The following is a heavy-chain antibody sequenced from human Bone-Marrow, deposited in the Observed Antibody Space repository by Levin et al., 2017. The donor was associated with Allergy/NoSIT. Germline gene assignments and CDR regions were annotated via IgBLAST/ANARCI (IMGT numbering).Heavy chain of an antibody. CDR2: IIPIFGTA. CDR1: GGTFSSYA. D-gene: IGHD2-15*01. Sequence: KISCKASGGTFSSYAISWVRQAPGQGLEWMGGIIPIFGTANYAQKFQGRVTITADESTSTAYMELSSLRSEDTAVYYCARDGFPYCSGGSCYLRWFDPWGQGTLVTVSS. J-gene: IGHJ5*02. CDR3: ARDGFPYCSGGSCYLRWFDP. V-gene: IGHV1-69*01.